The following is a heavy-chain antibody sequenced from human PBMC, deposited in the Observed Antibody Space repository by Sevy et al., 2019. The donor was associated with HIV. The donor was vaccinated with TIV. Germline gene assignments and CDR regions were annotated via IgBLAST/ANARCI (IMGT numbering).Heavy chain of an antibody. CDR2: IYYSGRT. Sequence: SETLSLTCTVSGGSVSSGGYYWSWIRQPPGKGLEWIGYIYYSGRTNYNPSLKSRVTLSVDTSKYQCSMKLSSVTAADKAVYYCARYCSSTSCYWGFDPWGQGTLVTVSS. D-gene: IGHD2-2*01. J-gene: IGHJ5*02. CDR3: ARYCSSTSCYWGFDP. CDR1: GGSVSSGGYY. V-gene: IGHV4-61*08.